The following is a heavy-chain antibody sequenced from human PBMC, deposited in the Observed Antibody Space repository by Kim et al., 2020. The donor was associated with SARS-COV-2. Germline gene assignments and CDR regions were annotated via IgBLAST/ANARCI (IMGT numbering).Heavy chain of an antibody. J-gene: IGHJ5*02. CDR1: GDSISSYY. CDR3: ARDHSSSWYQGSFDP. D-gene: IGHD6-13*01. Sequence: SETLSLTCTVSGDSISSYYWSWIRQPPGKGLEWIGYISYSGSTNYNPSLKSRVTISIDMSKNQFSLKLTSVTAADTAIYYCARDHSSSWYQGSFDPWGQGTLVNVSS. V-gene: IGHV4-59*01. CDR2: ISYSGST.